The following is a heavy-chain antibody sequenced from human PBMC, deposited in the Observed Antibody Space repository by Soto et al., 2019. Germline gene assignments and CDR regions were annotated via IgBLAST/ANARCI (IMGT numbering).Heavy chain of an antibody. D-gene: IGHD3-9*01. J-gene: IGHJ4*02. Sequence: GGSLRLSCAASGFTFSNAWMNWVRQAPGKGLEWVGRIKSKTGGGTTDYAAPVKGRFTISRDDSKNTLYLQMNSLKTEDTAVYYCTTVSGYFDWLPIDYWGQGTLVTVSS. CDR2: IKSKTGGGTT. CDR1: GFTFSNAW. CDR3: TTVSGYFDWLPIDY. V-gene: IGHV3-15*07.